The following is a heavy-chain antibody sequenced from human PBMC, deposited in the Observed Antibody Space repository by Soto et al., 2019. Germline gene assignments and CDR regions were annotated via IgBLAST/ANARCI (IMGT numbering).Heavy chain of an antibody. CDR1: GFTFSSYA. Sequence: GGSLRLSCAASGFTFSSYAMSWVRQAPGKGLEWVSAISDSGGSTYYADSVKGRFTISRDNSKNTLYLQMNSLRAEDTAVYYCAKAGYFDWLFDYWGQGTLVTVSS. D-gene: IGHD3-9*01. V-gene: IGHV3-23*01. J-gene: IGHJ4*02. CDR2: ISDSGGST. CDR3: AKAGYFDWLFDY.